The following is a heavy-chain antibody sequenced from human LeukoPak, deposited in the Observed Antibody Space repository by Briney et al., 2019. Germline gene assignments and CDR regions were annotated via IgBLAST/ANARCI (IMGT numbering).Heavy chain of an antibody. Sequence: GGSLRLSCAASGFTFSNYWMHWVRQAPGKGLVWVSRVDSDESNTDYADAVKGRFTISRDNAKNTLYLEMNSLRAVDMAVYYCARVSGDFWSGYSFDSWGQGTLVVVSS. D-gene: IGHD3-3*01. V-gene: IGHV3-74*01. CDR2: VDSDESNT. CDR3: ARVSGDFWSGYSFDS. J-gene: IGHJ4*02. CDR1: GFTFSNYW.